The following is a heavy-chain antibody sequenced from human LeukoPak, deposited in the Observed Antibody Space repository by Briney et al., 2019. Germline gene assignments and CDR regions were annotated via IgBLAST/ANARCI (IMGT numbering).Heavy chain of an antibody. J-gene: IGHJ6*03. V-gene: IGHV3-30-3*01. CDR3: AREEGGNYYYMDV. Sequence: GGSLRLSCAASGFTFSSYAMHWVRQAPGKGLEWVAVISYDGSNKYYADSVKGRFTISRDNSKNTLYLQMNSLRAEDTAVYYCAREEGGNYYYMDVWGKGTTVTVSS. CDR2: ISYDGSNK. CDR1: GFTFSSYA. D-gene: IGHD3-16*01.